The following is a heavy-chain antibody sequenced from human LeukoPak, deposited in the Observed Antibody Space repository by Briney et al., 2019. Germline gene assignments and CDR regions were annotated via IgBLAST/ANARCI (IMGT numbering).Heavy chain of an antibody. J-gene: IGHJ6*02. Sequence: GGSLRLSCAASGFSLSSYSMNWVRQAPGKGLEWVSSITIRSNFIYYVDSVRGRFTISRDNAKSSLFLQMNNLRAEDTAVYFCTRDGHGDGFMSGYSYFGMDVWGQGTTVTVSS. CDR3: TRDGHGDGFMSGYSYFGMDV. CDR1: GFSLSSYS. D-gene: IGHD3-3*01. V-gene: IGHV3-21*06. CDR2: ITIRSNFI.